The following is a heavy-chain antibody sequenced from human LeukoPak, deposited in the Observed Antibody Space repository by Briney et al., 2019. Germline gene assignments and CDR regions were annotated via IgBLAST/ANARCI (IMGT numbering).Heavy chain of an antibody. CDR3: ARVMEQQLADNWFDP. Sequence: ASVTVSCKASGYTFTSYYMHWVRQAPGQGLEWMGIINPSGGSTSYAQKFQGRVTMTRDTSTSTVYMELSSLGSEDTAVYYCARVMEQQLADNWFDPWGQGTLVTVSS. V-gene: IGHV1-46*01. CDR2: INPSGGST. CDR1: GYTFTSYY. D-gene: IGHD6-13*01. J-gene: IGHJ5*02.